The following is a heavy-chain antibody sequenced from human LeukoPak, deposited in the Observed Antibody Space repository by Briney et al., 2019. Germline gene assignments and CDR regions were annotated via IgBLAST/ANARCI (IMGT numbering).Heavy chain of an antibody. D-gene: IGHD3-3*01. CDR1: GFTFSSYS. V-gene: IGHV3-21*01. CDR2: ISSSSSYI. Sequence: PGGSLRLSCAASGFTFSSYSMNWVRQAPGKGLEWVSSISSSSSYIYYADSVKGRFTISRDNAKNSLYLQMNSLRAEDTAVYYCARSGVTISNNWFDPWGQGTLVTVSS. J-gene: IGHJ5*02. CDR3: ARSGVTISNNWFDP.